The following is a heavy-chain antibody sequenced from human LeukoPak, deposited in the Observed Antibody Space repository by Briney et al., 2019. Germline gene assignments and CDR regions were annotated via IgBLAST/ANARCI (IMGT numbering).Heavy chain of an antibody. V-gene: IGHV3-7*01. J-gene: IGHJ4*02. Sequence: GGSLRLSCAASGFTFNNYAMIWVRQAPGKGLEWVAHIKQDGSEKYYVDSVKGRFTISRDNAKNSVYLQMNSLRAEDTAVYYCARSGSSSLWYFDYWGQGALVTVSS. CDR3: ARSGSSSLWYFDY. CDR1: GFTFNNYA. D-gene: IGHD6-13*01. CDR2: IKQDGSEK.